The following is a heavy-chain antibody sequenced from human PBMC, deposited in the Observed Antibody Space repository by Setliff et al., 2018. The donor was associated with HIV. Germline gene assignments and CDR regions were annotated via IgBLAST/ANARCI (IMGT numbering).Heavy chain of an antibody. D-gene: IGHD5-12*01. CDR1: GFTFDRYW. J-gene: IGHJ4*02. CDR3: HSGYDTEEQSYFDY. Sequence: GESLKISCAASGFTFDRYWMHWVRQAPGKGLMWVSRVNSDGSSKTYADSVKDRFTISRDNAKNTLYLQMNSLRAEDTGVYYCHSGYDTEEQSYFDYWGQGTLVTVSS. CDR2: VNSDGSSK. V-gene: IGHV3-74*01.